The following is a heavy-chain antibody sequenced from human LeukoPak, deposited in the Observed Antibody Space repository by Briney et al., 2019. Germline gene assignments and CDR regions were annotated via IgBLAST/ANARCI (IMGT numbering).Heavy chain of an antibody. V-gene: IGHV3-9*01. CDR2: ISWNSGSI. J-gene: IGHJ6*03. CDR3: AKSSGSYFSYYYYYYMDV. D-gene: IGHD1-26*01. Sequence: GRSLRLSCAASGFTFDDYAMHWVRQAPGKGLEWVSGISWNSGSIGYADSVEGRFTISRDNAKNSLYLQMNSLRAEGTALYYCAKSSGSYFSYYYYYYMDVWGKGTTVTVSS. CDR1: GFTFDDYA.